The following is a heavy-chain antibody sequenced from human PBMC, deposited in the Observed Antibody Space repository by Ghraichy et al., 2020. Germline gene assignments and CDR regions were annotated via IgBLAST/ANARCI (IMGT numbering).Heavy chain of an antibody. CDR1: GFTFSSYA. J-gene: IGHJ5*02. V-gene: IGHV3-30*04. CDR3: ARGTYYYDSSGPYSRFDP. D-gene: IGHD3-22*01. CDR2: ISYDGSNK. Sequence: GGSLRLSCAASGFTFSSYAMHWVRQAPGKGLEWVAVISYDGSNKYYADSVKGRFTISRDNSKNTLYLQMNSLRAEDTAVYYCARGTYYYDSSGPYSRFDPWGQGTLVTVSS.